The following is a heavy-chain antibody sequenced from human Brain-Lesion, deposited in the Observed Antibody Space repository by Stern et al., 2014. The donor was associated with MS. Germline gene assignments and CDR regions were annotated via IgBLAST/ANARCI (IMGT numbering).Heavy chain of an antibody. J-gene: IGHJ6*02. CDR3: ARVETPLADFYYYYGMDV. CDR2: INRGSDYI. CDR1: GFTFSSYT. V-gene: IGHV3-21*01. Sequence: VQLVQSGGGLVKPGGSLRLSCAASGFTFSSYTMNWVRQAPGKGLEWVSSINRGSDYIYYAGSVKGRFTISRDNAKNSLYLQMNSLRAEDTALYYCARVETPLADFYYYYGMDVWGQGTAVTVSS. D-gene: IGHD4-23*01.